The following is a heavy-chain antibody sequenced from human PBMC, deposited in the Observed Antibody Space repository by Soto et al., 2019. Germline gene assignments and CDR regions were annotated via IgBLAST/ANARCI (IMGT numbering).Heavy chain of an antibody. J-gene: IGHJ3*02. D-gene: IGHD1-1*01. CDR3: ARDVGWNDADAFDI. Sequence: QVQLVESGGGVVQPGGSLRLSCAASGFTFSNSGMHWVRQAPGKGLEWVAVIWYDESNKYYADSVKGRFTISRDNXXNTLYLQMNSLRAEDTAVYYCARDVGWNDADAFDIWGQGTMVTVSS. CDR2: IWYDESNK. V-gene: IGHV3-33*01. CDR1: GFTFSNSG.